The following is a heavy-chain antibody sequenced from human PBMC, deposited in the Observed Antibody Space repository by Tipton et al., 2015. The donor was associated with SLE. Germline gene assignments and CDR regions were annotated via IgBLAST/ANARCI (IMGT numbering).Heavy chain of an antibody. V-gene: IGHV3-74*01. D-gene: IGHD2-2*01. CDR2: INSDGSST. J-gene: IGHJ6*03. CDR3: TREYPGYYYYLDV. Sequence: GLVWVSRINSDGSSTRYADSEKGRFTISRDNAKNTPYLQMNSLTAEDTAVYYCTREYPGYYYYLDVWGKGTTVTVSS.